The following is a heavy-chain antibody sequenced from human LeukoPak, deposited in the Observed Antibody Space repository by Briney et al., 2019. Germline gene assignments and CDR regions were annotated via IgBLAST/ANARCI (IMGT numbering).Heavy chain of an antibody. V-gene: IGHV4-59*01. CDR3: ARGYRDYVWGSYRYHGDAFDI. D-gene: IGHD3-16*02. CDR1: GGSISTYY. Sequence: PSETLSLTCTVSGGSISTYYWNWIRQPPGKGLEWIGYIYHSGSTNYNPSLQSRVTISVDTSKNQFSLNLNSVTAADTAVYYCARGYRDYVWGSYRYHGDAFDIWGQGTMVTVSS. J-gene: IGHJ3*02. CDR2: IYHSGST.